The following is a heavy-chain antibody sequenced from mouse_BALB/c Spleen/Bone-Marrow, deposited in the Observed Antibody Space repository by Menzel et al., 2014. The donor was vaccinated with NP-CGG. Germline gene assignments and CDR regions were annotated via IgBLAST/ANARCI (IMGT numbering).Heavy chain of an antibody. V-gene: IGHV2-9*02. J-gene: IGHJ1*01. CDR1: GFSLTSYG. Sequence: QVQLKESGPGLVAPSQSLSITCTVSGFSLTSYGVHWVRQPPGKGLEWLGVIWAGGSTNYNSALMSRLSISKDNPKSQVFLKMNSLQTDDTAMYYCARGGGSWYFDVWGAGTTVTVSS. CDR2: IWAGGST. CDR3: ARGGGSWYFDV.